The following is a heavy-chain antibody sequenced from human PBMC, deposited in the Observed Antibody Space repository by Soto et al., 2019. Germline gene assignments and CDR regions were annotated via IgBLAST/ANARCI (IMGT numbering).Heavy chain of an antibody. Sequence: QVQLVQSGAEVKKPGASVKVSCKASGYTFTSYAMHWVRQAPGQRLEWMGWINAGNGNTKYSQKFQGRVTITRDTSASTAYMDLSSLRSEDTAVYYCARSAYYYDSSGPAMDVWGQGTTVTVSS. V-gene: IGHV1-3*01. J-gene: IGHJ6*02. D-gene: IGHD3-22*01. CDR1: GYTFTSYA. CDR3: ARSAYYYDSSGPAMDV. CDR2: INAGNGNT.